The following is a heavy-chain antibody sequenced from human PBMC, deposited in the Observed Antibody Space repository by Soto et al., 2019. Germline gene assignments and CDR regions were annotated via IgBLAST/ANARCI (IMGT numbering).Heavy chain of an antibody. D-gene: IGHD3-10*01. CDR1: GVIFSVYS. V-gene: IGHV3-30-3*01. J-gene: IGHJ4*02. CDR2: TSYDGSST. Sequence: LXLTGAGSGVIFSVYSMHWVLQAPGKGLEWVAFTSYDGSSTYYADSVKGRFTISRDNSKNTLYLQMNSLRPDDTAVFYCARPPAHFKVLSYFHFWGQGTLVTVSS. CDR3: ARPPAHFKVLSYFHF.